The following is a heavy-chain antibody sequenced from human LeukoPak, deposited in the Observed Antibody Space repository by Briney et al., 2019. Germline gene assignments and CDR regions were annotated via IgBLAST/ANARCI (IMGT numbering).Heavy chain of an antibody. Sequence: GASVKVSCKASGCTFTSYDINWVRQATGQGLEWMGWMNPNSGNTGYAQKFQGRVTMTRNTSISTAYMELSSLRSEDTAVYYCASRVVPAASYYYYYMDVWGKGTTVTVSS. CDR2: MNPNSGNT. CDR3: ASRVVPAASYYYYYMDV. V-gene: IGHV1-8*01. D-gene: IGHD2-2*01. J-gene: IGHJ6*03. CDR1: GCTFTSYD.